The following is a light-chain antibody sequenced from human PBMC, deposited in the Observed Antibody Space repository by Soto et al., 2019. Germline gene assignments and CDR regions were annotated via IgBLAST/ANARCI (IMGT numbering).Light chain of an antibody. CDR1: SSDVGGSNY. J-gene: IGLJ3*02. Sequence: QSALTQPASVSGSPGQSITISCTGTSSDVGGSNYVSWYQRHPVKAPKLMICEVSNRPSGVSNRFSGSKSGNTASLTISGLQAEDEADYYCSSYTSSSTWVFGGGTKLTVL. V-gene: IGLV2-14*01. CDR2: EVS. CDR3: SSYTSSSTWV.